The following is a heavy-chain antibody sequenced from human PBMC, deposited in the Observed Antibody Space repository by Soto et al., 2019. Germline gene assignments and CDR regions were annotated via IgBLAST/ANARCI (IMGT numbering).Heavy chain of an antibody. CDR1: GFTFSSYA. Sequence: PGGSLRLSCAASGFTFSSYAMHWVRQAPGKGLEWVAVISYDGSNKYYADSVKGRFTISRDNSKNTLYLQMNSLRAEDTAVYYCARVGSSSYYYYGMDVWGQGTTVTVAS. J-gene: IGHJ6*02. CDR3: ARVGSSSYYYYGMDV. V-gene: IGHV3-30-3*01. D-gene: IGHD6-6*01. CDR2: ISYDGSNK.